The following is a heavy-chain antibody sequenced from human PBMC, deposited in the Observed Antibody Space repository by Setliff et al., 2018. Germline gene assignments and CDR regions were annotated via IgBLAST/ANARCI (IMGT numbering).Heavy chain of an antibody. D-gene: IGHD5-12*01. V-gene: IGHV1-69*05. Sequence: SVKVSCKASGGTFSSYGISWVRQAPGQGLEWMGGTIPIFGTTNYAQKFQGRVTIITDESTSTAYMELRSLRSDDTAVYYCARSSGPRVVLAADFDYWGQGTLVTVSS. J-gene: IGHJ4*02. CDR3: ARSSGPRVVLAADFDY. CDR2: TIPIFGTT. CDR1: GGTFSSYG.